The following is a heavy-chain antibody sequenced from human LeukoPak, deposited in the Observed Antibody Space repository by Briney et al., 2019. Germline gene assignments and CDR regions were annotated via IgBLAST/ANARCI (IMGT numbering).Heavy chain of an antibody. CDR3: ARRVRGVVIFSRAQGSFDL. D-gene: IGHD3-10*01. CDR2: MHPSNGDT. Sequence: ASVKVSFKASGYTFTNYDINWVRQATGQGLEWMGWMHPSNGDTGYAQKFQGRVTMTRNTSTTTAYMELSSLRSDDTAVYYCARRVRGVVIFSRAQGSFDLWGQGTLVTVSS. CDR1: GYTFTNYD. J-gene: IGHJ3*01. V-gene: IGHV1-8*01.